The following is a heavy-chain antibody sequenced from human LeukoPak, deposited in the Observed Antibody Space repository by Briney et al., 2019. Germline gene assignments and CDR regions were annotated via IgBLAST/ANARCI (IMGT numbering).Heavy chain of an antibody. CDR3: ARGFGGDDY. D-gene: IGHD3-10*01. CDR2: ISAYNGNT. CDR1: GYTFTSYG. Sequence: ASVKVSCKASGYTFTSYGISWVRQAPGQGLEWMGWISAYNGNTNYAQKLQGRVTITADESTSTAYMELSSLRSEDTAVYYCARGFGGDDYWGQGTLVTVPS. J-gene: IGHJ4*02. V-gene: IGHV1-18*01.